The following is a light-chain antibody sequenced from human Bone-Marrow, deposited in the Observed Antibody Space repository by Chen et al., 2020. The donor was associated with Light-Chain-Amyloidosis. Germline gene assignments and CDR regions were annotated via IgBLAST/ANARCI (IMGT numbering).Light chain of an antibody. CDR3: QVWDRSSDRPV. CDR1: NIGSTS. V-gene: IGLV3-21*02. CDR2: DDS. J-gene: IGLJ3*02. Sequence: SYVLTQPSSVSVAPGQTATIACGGNNIGSTSVHWYQQTPGQAPLLVVYDDSDRPSGIPERLSGANSENTATLTISRVEAGDEADDYCQVWDRSSDRPVFGGGTKLTVL.